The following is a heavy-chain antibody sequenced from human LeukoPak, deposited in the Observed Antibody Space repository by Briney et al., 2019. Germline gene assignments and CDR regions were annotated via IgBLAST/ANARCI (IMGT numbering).Heavy chain of an antibody. CDR1: GYSFTSYW. CDR2: IDPSDSYT. Sequence: GESLKISCKGSGYSFTSYWISWVREMPGKGLEWMGRIDPSDSYTNYSPSFQGHVTISADKSISTAYLQWSSLKASDTAMYYCARTGWEQWLGNDYWAHGALVTVSS. J-gene: IGHJ4*01. D-gene: IGHD6-19*01. CDR3: ARTGWEQWLGNDY. V-gene: IGHV5-10-1*01.